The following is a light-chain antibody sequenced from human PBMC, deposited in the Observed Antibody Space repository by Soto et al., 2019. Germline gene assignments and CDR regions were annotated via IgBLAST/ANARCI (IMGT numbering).Light chain of an antibody. J-gene: IGKJ4*01. Sequence: EIVLTQSPATLSLSPGERDTVSCRASQSVSSYLAWYQQKPGQAPRLLIYDASNRATGIPARFSGSGSGTDFPLTISSLAPKDFAVYYCQQRRNWPPLTFGGGTKVEIK. CDR1: QSVSSY. CDR3: QQRRNWPPLT. V-gene: IGKV3-11*01. CDR2: DAS.